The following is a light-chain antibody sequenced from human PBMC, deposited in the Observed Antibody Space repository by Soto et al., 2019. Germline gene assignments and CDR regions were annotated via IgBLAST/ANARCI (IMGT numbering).Light chain of an antibody. V-gene: IGLV2-8*01. J-gene: IGLJ3*02. CDR1: SSDVGGYDY. CDR3: SSYAGSNNWV. Sequence: QSVLTQPPSASGSPGQSVTISCTGTSSDVGGYDYVSWYQHHPGKAPKLMIHEVTERPSGVPDRFSGSKSGNTASLTVSGLQAEDEADYYCSSYAGSNNWVFGGGTKVTV. CDR2: EVT.